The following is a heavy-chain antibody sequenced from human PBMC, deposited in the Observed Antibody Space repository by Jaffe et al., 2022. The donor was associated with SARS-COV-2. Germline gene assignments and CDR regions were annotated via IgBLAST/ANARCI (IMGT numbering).Heavy chain of an antibody. D-gene: IGHD3-10*01. CDR1: GFTFDDYA. Sequence: EVQLVESGGGLVQPGRSLRLSCAASGFTFDDYAMHWVRQAPGKGLEWVSGISWNSGSIGYADSVKGRFTISRDNAKNSLYLQMNSLRAEDTALYYCAKGTRITMVRGVIDWGQGTLVTVSS. V-gene: IGHV3-9*01. CDR2: ISWNSGSI. J-gene: IGHJ4*02. CDR3: AKGTRITMVRGVID.